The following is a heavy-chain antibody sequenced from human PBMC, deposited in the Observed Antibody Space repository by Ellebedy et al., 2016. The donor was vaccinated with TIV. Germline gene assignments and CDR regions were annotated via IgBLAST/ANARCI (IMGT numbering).Heavy chain of an antibody. Sequence: PGGSLRLSCAASGFTFSGYWMSWVRQAPGKGLEWVANIKEDGSEAYYVDSVKGRFTISRDNAKNSVYLQMDSLRVEDTATYFCAREPPKFFYDSSGYQWGQGALVTVSS. CDR3: AREPPKFFYDSSGYQ. CDR2: IKEDGSEA. V-gene: IGHV3-7*01. CDR1: GFTFSGYW. D-gene: IGHD3-22*01. J-gene: IGHJ4*02.